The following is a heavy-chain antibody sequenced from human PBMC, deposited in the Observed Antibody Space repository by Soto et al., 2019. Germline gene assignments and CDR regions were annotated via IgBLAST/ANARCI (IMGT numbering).Heavy chain of an antibody. CDR2: IYYSGST. V-gene: IGHV4-59*01. Sequence: LEILSLTCTVSGGSISSYYWSWIRQPPGKGLEWIGYIYYSGSTNYNPSLKSRVTISVDTSKNQFSLKLSSVTAADTAVYYCARGGEQLGPFDYWGQGTLVTVSS. J-gene: IGHJ4*02. CDR1: GGSISSYY. D-gene: IGHD6-6*01. CDR3: ARGGEQLGPFDY.